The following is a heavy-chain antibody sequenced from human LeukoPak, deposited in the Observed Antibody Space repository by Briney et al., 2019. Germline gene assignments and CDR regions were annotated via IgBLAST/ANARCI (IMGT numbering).Heavy chain of an antibody. CDR3: ARARLPNACFDY. J-gene: IGHJ4*02. V-gene: IGHV1-18*01. CDR2: ISSYDGST. Sequence: ASVKVSCKATGYAFASSGSSLVRMAPGEGLEWMGWISSYDGSTNYAQKFQDRVTVTTDTSTSTVYMELRSLRSDDTAVYYCARARLPNACFDYWGQGTLVTVSS. D-gene: IGHD4-11*01. CDR1: GYAFASSG.